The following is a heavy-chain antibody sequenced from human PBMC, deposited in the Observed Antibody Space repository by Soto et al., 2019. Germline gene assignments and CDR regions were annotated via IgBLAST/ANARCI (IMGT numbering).Heavy chain of an antibody. CDR2: IYYSGST. D-gene: IGHD4-17*01. Sequence: SETLSLTCTVSGGSISSSSYYWGWIRQPPGKGLEWIGSIYYSGSTYYNPSLKSRVTISVDTSKNQFSLKLSSVTAADTAVYYCARQLAVTTVAYWGQGTLVTVSS. CDR3: ARQLAVTTVAY. V-gene: IGHV4-39*01. CDR1: GGSISSSSYY. J-gene: IGHJ4*02.